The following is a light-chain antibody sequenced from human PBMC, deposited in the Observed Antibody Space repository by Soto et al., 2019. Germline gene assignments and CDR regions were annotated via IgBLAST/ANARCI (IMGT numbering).Light chain of an antibody. V-gene: IGKV1-5*01. J-gene: IGKJ1*01. CDR2: PAS. Sequence: DIQMTQSPSTLPASVGDRVTSTCRASQSISNWLAWYRQKPGTAPKPLIYPASTLESGVPSRFSGSGSGTDFSLTISSLQPDDFATYYCQQYTTYSFGQGTKVDIK. CDR3: QQYTTYS. CDR1: QSISNW.